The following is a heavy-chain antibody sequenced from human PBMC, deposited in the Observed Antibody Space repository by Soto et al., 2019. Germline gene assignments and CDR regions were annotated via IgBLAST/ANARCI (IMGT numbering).Heavy chain of an antibody. CDR2: IYYSGTT. J-gene: IGHJ5*02. D-gene: IGHD1-26*01. V-gene: IGHV4-31*03. Sequence: SETLSLTCTVSGGSISANNHYWSWIRQHPGKGLEWIGNIYYSGTTYYNPSLKSRLTISVESSMNQFSLRLSPVTAADTAVYYCARLVGEQLVNWFDPWGQGTLVTVSS. CDR1: GGSISANNHY. CDR3: ARLVGEQLVNWFDP.